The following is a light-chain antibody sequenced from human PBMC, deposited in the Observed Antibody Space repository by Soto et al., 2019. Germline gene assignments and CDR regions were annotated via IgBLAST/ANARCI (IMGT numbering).Light chain of an antibody. CDR2: AAS. J-gene: IGKJ2*01. Sequence: DIPMTQSPSSLSASVGDRVTITCRASQGIGNYLAWYQQKPGKVPKLLIYAASTLQSGVPSRFSGSGSGTDFTLTISSLQPEDVATYYCQKYNSAPRTFGQGTKLEIK. CDR1: QGIGNY. CDR3: QKYNSAPRT. V-gene: IGKV1-27*01.